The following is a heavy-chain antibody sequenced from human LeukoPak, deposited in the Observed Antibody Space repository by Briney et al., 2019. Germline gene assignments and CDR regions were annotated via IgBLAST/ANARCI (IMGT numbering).Heavy chain of an antibody. Sequence: GGSLRLSCAASGFTFSSYAMSWVRQAPGKGLEWVSAISGSGGSTYYADSVKGRFTISRDNSKNTLYLQMNSLRAEDTAVYYCARISGSSKKYFQHWGQGTLATVSS. CDR2: ISGSGGST. CDR1: GFTFSSYA. D-gene: IGHD1-26*01. CDR3: ARISGSSKKYFQH. V-gene: IGHV3-23*01. J-gene: IGHJ1*01.